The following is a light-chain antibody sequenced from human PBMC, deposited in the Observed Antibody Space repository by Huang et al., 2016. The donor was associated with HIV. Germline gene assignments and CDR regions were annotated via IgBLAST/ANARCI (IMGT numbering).Light chain of an antibody. V-gene: IGKV3-15*01. Sequence: ETVMTQSPATLSVSPGERATLSCRASQIVTNNLAWYQQKPGQAPRLLIYHASTRATGVSVRFSGSGSGTEFTLTISSLQSEDFAVYYCQQYHDWPPVTFGQGTRLEIK. CDR2: HAS. J-gene: IGKJ5*01. CDR3: QQYHDWPPVT. CDR1: QIVTNN.